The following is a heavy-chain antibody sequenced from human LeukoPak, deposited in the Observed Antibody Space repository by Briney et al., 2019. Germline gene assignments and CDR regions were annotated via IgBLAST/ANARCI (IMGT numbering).Heavy chain of an antibody. CDR3: ATLGYDILTGYYPYFDY. V-gene: IGHV4-39*01. D-gene: IGHD3-9*01. J-gene: IGHJ4*02. Sequence: SETLSLTCTVSGGSISSSNYYWGWIRQPPGKGLEWIGSVYSSGSTFYNPSLKSRVTISVDTSKNQFSLRLNSVTAADTAVYYCATLGYDILTGYYPYFDYWGQGTLVTVSS. CDR1: GGSISSSNYY. CDR2: VYSSGST.